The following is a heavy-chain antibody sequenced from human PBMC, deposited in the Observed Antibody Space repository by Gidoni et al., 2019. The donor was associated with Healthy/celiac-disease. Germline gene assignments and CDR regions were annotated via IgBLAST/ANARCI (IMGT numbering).Heavy chain of an antibody. V-gene: IGHV3-30*18. CDR3: AKDLQNLQYYFDY. D-gene: IGHD4-4*01. CDR1: GFTFSSYG. J-gene: IGHJ4*02. Sequence: QVQLVESGGGGGQPGRSLRLSCAASGFTFSSYGMHGVRQAPGKGLEWVAFISYDGSNKYYADSVKGRFTISRDNSKNTLYLQMNSLRAEDTAVYYCAKDLQNLQYYFDYWGQGTLVTVSS. CDR2: ISYDGSNK.